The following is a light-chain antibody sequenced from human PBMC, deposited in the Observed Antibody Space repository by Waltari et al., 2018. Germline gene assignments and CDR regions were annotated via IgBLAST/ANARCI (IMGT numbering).Light chain of an antibody. CDR3: QSYDSSLSGSDVV. CDR2: GNS. CDR1: SSNIGAPYD. J-gene: IGLJ2*01. Sequence: QSVLTQPPSVSGAPGQRVTISCTGSSSNIGAPYDVHWYRQLPGTAPKLLIFGNSNRPSGVPDRFSGSKAGTSASLAITWLQAEDEADDYCQSYDSSLSGSDVVFGGGTKLTVL. V-gene: IGLV1-40*01.